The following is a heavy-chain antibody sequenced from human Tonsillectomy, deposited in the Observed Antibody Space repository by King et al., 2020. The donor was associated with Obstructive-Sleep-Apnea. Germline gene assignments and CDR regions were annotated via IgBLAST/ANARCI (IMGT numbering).Heavy chain of an antibody. Sequence: VQLVESGGGLVQAGGSLRLSCAASGFTFSDYRMNWVRQAPGKGLEWVSHISSSSSTIHYADSVKGRFTISRDNCKNSLYLQMNSLRAEDTAMYYCARDWCSSTSCYENNWFDPWGQGTLVTVSS. CDR3: ARDWCSSTSCYENNWFDP. J-gene: IGHJ5*02. CDR1: GFTFSDYR. V-gene: IGHV3-48*01. CDR2: ISSSSSTI. D-gene: IGHD2-2*01.